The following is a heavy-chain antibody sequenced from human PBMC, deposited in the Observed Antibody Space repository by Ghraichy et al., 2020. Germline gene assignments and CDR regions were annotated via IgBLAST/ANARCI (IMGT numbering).Heavy chain of an antibody. J-gene: IGHJ6*03. Sequence: ASVKVSCKASGYTFTSYAMHWVRQAPGQRLEWMGWINAGNGNTKYSQKFQGRVTITRDTSASTAYMELSSLRSEDTAVYYCARGSAAAGLADYYYYYMDVWGKGTTVTVSS. CDR3: ARGSAAAGLADYYYYYMDV. CDR1: GYTFTSYA. CDR2: INAGNGNT. D-gene: IGHD6-13*01. V-gene: IGHV1-3*01.